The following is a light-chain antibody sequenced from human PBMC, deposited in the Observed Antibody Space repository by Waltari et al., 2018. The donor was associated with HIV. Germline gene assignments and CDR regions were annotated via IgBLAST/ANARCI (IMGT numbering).Light chain of an antibody. CDR3: QQYNSYLYS. CDR1: QSISSW. J-gene: IGKJ2*03. CDR2: KAS. Sequence: DIQMTQSPPTLSASVGDSVTITCRASQSISSWLAWYQQKPGTAPKLLIYKASSLESGVPSRFSGSGSGTEFTLTISSLQPDDFATYYCQQYNSYLYSFGQGTKLEIK. V-gene: IGKV1-5*03.